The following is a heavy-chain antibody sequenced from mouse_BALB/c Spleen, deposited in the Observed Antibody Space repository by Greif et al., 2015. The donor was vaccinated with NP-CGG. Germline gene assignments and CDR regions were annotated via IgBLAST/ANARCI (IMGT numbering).Heavy chain of an antibody. Sequence: EVHLVESGGGLVQPGGSRKLSCAASGFTFSSFGMHWVRQAPEKGLEWFAYISSGSSTIYYADTVKGRFTISRDNPKNTLFLQMTSLRSEDTAMYYCARTAYEDYAMDYWGQGTSVTVSS. CDR3: ARTAYEDYAMDY. V-gene: IGHV5-17*02. CDR2: ISSGSSTI. D-gene: IGHD6-5*01. CDR1: GFTFSSFG. J-gene: IGHJ4*01.